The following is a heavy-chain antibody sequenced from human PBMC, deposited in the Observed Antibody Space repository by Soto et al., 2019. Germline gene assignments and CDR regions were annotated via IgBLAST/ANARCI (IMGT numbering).Heavy chain of an antibody. Sequence: QVQLVQSGAEVKKPGSSVKVSCKASGGTFSSYTISWVRQAPGQGLEWMGRIIPILGIANYAQKFQGRVTITADKSTSTAYMELSSLRSEDTAVYYCARDSENDYGHYGDRKMYGMGVWGQGTTVTVSS. CDR2: IIPILGIA. J-gene: IGHJ6*02. V-gene: IGHV1-69*08. CDR1: GGTFSSYT. D-gene: IGHD4-17*01. CDR3: ARDSENDYGHYGDRKMYGMGV.